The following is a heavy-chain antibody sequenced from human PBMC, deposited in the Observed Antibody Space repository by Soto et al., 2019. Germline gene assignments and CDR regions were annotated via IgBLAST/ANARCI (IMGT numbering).Heavy chain of an antibody. Sequence: SETLSLTCTVSGGSIRSSSYYWAWIRQPPGKGLEWIGSIFYSGTTYYNPSLRSRITISMDRSKNHFSLKLTSVTAADTAIYYCAPVGIGTTTVDYWGQGTLVTVSS. CDR2: IFYSGTT. J-gene: IGHJ4*02. CDR3: APVGIGTTTVDY. V-gene: IGHV4-39*02. D-gene: IGHD5-12*01. CDR1: GGSIRSSSYY.